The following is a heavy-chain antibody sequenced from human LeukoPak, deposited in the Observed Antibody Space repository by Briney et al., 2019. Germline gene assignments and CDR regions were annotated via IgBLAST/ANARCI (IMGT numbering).Heavy chain of an antibody. CDR2: IKQDGSEK. CDR3: AREGIVVVTDPYWYFDL. J-gene: IGHJ2*01. D-gene: IGHD2-21*02. CDR1: GFTFSSYA. V-gene: IGHV3-7*05. Sequence: GGSLRLSCVASGFTFSSYAMSWVRQAPGKGLEWVANIKQDGSEKFYVDSVKGRFTISRDNAKNSLYLQMNSLRAEDTAVYYCAREGIVVVTDPYWYFDLWGRGTLVTVSS.